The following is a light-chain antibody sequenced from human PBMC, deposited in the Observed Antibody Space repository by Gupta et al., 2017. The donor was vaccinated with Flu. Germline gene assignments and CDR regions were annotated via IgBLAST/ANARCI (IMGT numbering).Light chain of an antibody. CDR1: KLGNKY. V-gene: IGLV3-1*01. Sequence: GQTANITGAGDKLGNKYVYWYQQKTGTAPVLVIYQDGDRPSGSPERFSGANSGNTAALTISGTQAMDEADYYCQAWDSNTANWVFGGGTKVTVL. CDR3: QAWDSNTANWV. J-gene: IGLJ3*02. CDR2: QDG.